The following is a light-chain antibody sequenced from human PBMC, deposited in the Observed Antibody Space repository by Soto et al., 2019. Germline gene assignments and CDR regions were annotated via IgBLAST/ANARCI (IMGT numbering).Light chain of an antibody. Sequence: QSVLTQPPSASGTTGQRVTISCSGSSSNIGTNYVFWYQQLPGTAPKLLIFGNTKRPSGVPDRFSGSKSGTSASLAISGLRSEGEADYYCAAWDDTLSGVVFGGGTKLTVL. CDR3: AAWDDTLSGVV. V-gene: IGLV1-47*02. CDR1: SSNIGTNY. J-gene: IGLJ2*01. CDR2: GNT.